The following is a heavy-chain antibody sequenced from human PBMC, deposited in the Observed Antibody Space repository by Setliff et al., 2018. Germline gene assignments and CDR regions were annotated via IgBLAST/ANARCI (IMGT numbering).Heavy chain of an antibody. CDR1: GGSISSSSYD. D-gene: IGHD3-22*01. CDR2: IYYSGST. V-gene: IGHV4-39*01. CDR3: ASLPYYDSSGYSLSYY. J-gene: IGHJ4*02. Sequence: SETLSLTCTVSGGSISSSSYDWGWMRQPPGKGLEWIGSIYYSGSTYYNPSLKSRVTMSVDTSKNQFSLKLSSVTAADTAGYYCASLPYYDSSGYSLSYYWGQGTLVTVSS.